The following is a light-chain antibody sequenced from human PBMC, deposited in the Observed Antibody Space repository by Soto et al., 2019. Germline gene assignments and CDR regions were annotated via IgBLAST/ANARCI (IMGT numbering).Light chain of an antibody. V-gene: IGKV3-20*01. J-gene: IGKJ1*01. CDR1: QSVSSTY. CDR3: QQYDSSPRT. Sequence: EIVLTQSPGTLSLSPGERATLSCRASQSVSSTYLAWYQQKPGQAPGLLLYGASNRASGIPDRFAGSGSGTDFTLTISGLEPEDFAVYYCQQYDSSPRTFGQGTKVDI. CDR2: GAS.